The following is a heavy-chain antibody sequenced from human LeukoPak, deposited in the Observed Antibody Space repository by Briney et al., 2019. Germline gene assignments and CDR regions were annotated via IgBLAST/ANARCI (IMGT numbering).Heavy chain of an antibody. CDR1: GYSFTTYW. CDR3: AKHFDSSGYRQFYFDY. D-gene: IGHD3-22*01. CDR2: IYPGDSDT. Sequence: GESLKISCKVSGYSFTTYWIGWVRQMPGRGLEWMGIIYPGDSDTRYSPSFQGQVTISADESINTAYLQWSSLKASDTAMYYCAKHFDSSGYRQFYFDYWGQGTLVTVSP. V-gene: IGHV5-51*01. J-gene: IGHJ4*02.